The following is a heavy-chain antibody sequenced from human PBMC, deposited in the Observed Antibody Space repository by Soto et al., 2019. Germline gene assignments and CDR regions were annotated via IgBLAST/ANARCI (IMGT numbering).Heavy chain of an antibody. CDR1: GGSISSSSYY. J-gene: IGHJ6*03. Sequence: QLQLQESGPGLVKPSETLSLTCTVSGGSISSSSYYWGWIRQPPGKGLEWIGSIYYSGSTYYNPSLKSRVTISVDTSKNQFSLKLSSVTAADTAVYYCARRGKRGYDPSPPVPYYYYMDVWGKGTTVTVSS. V-gene: IGHV4-39*01. CDR2: IYYSGST. CDR3: ARRGKRGYDPSPPVPYYYYMDV. D-gene: IGHD5-12*01.